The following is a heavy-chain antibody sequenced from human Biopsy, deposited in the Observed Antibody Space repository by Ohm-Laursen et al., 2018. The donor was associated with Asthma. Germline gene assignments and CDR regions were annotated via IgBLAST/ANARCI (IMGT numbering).Heavy chain of an antibody. CDR2: IYYSGTT. Sequence: SGTLSLTCSLSSGSGGYMRSGNYYWGWIRQPPGKGLEWIGSIYYSGTTYYNPSLESRVPVSADTSKNQFSLKLTSVTAADTAVYYCVRGSSSWHHGPFHYYYGLDVWGQGTTATVSS. J-gene: IGHJ6*02. CDR3: VRGSSSWHHGPFHYYYGLDV. D-gene: IGHD6-13*01. V-gene: IGHV4-39*01. CDR1: SGSGGYMRSGNYY.